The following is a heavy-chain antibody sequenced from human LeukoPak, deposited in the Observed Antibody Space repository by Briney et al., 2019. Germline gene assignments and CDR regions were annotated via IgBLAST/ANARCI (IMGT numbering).Heavy chain of an antibody. D-gene: IGHD2-2*01. CDR1: ADSISNYH. V-gene: IGHV4-59*01. CDR2: IYYRGST. CDR3: AREQGPYCSSTSCQNWFDP. J-gene: IGHJ5*02. Sequence: SETLSLTCTVSADSISNYHWSWIRQPPGKGLEWIGYIYYRGSTNYNPSLKSRVTISIDTSKKQFSLKLSSVTAADTAVYYCAREQGPYCSSTSCQNWFDPWGQGTLVTVSS.